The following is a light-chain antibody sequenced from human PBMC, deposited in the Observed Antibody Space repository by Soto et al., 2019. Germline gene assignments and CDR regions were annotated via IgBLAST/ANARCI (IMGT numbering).Light chain of an antibody. Sequence: DIQMTQSPSPLSSSVGNRVSITCRASQGISNYLAWYQQKPGKVPKVLSYAASTLQPGVPSRFSGSGSGTEFTLTINSLQPDDIETYYCQNYDSAPITFGQGTRLEIK. J-gene: IGKJ5*01. CDR3: QNYDSAPIT. CDR1: QGISNY. V-gene: IGKV1-27*01. CDR2: AAS.